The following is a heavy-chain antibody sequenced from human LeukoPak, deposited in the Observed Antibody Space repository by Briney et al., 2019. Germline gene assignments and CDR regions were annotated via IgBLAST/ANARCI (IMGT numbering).Heavy chain of an antibody. D-gene: IGHD1-1*01. V-gene: IGHV1-46*01. CDR1: GYTFSSYY. J-gene: IGHJ3*02. CDR2: INPSGGST. CDR3: ARDKDGFTGQPDAFDI. Sequence: GASVKVSCKASGYTFSSYYMHWVRQAPGQGFEWMGIINPSGGSTSYAQKFQGRVTMTRDTSTSTVYMELSSLRSEDTAVYYCARDKDGFTGQPDAFDIWGQGTMVTVSS.